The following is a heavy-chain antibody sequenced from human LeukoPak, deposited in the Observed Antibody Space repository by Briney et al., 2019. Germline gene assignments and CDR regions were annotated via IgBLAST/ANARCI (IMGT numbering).Heavy chain of an antibody. CDR3: ARNGRVRRVVKDLFEY. CDR2: VSPYNGNT. J-gene: IGHJ4*02. Sequence: SVTVSYQTSVYTFTHYGITWVRQPPAQGVEWVGRVSPYNGNTCYSQRFQDRVTITKSASTGTVYMDLRNLRTDDTAMYYCARNGRVRRVVKDLFEYWGQGTLVAVSS. V-gene: IGHV1-18*01. D-gene: IGHD3-10*01. CDR1: VYTFTHYG.